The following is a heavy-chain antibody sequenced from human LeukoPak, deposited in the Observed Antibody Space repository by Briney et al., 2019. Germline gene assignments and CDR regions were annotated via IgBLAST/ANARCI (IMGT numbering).Heavy chain of an antibody. Sequence: GGSLRLSCAASGFTFSSYWMHWVRQAPGKGLVWVSRINSDGSSTSYADSVKGRFTVSRDNAKNTLYLQMNSLRAEDTAVYYCARGHYYDSSGPDYWGQGTLVTVSS. D-gene: IGHD3-22*01. J-gene: IGHJ4*02. V-gene: IGHV3-74*01. CDR3: ARGHYYDSSGPDY. CDR1: GFTFSSYW. CDR2: INSDGSST.